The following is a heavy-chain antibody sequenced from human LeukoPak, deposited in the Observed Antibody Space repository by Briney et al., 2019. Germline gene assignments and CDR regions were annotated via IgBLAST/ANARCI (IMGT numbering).Heavy chain of an antibody. CDR2: ISTSGST. V-gene: IGHV4-4*09. CDR1: AASISNYY. Sequence: PSETLSLTCAVSAASISNYYWSWIRQAPGKGLEWIGYISTSGSTNYNPSLKSRVSISLDTSKDRFSLNLNFVTAADTAVYYCASPRSGYRYTFDYWGQGALVTVSS. CDR3: ASPRSGYRYTFDY. D-gene: IGHD3-22*01. J-gene: IGHJ4*02.